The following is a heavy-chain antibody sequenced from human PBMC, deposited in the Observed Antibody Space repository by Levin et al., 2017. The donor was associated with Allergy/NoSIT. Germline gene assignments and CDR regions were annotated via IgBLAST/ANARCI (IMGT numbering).Heavy chain of an antibody. CDR1: GASITRGENY. CDR2: ISYSGHA. CDR3: ARDECAWFGECYGMDD. J-gene: IGHJ6*02. D-gene: IGHD3-10*01. Sequence: SETLSLTCTVSGASITRGENYWSWIRQYPGKGLEWIGFISYSGHAHYNPSLKSRLSMSLDTSKNQFSLSLTSATVADTAVYYCARDECAWFGECYGMDDWGQGTTVIVSS. V-gene: IGHV4-31*03.